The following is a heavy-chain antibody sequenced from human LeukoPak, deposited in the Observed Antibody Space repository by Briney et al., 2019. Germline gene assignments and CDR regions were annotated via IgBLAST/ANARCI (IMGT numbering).Heavy chain of an antibody. CDR1: GFTFSSYE. D-gene: IGHD6-19*01. V-gene: IGHV3-48*03. J-gene: IGHJ4*02. Sequence: GGSLRLSRAASGFTFSSYEMNWVRQAPGKGLEWVSYISSSGSTIYYADSVKGRFTISRDNAKNSLYLQMNSLRAEDTAVYSCARSIAVAGSPSDYWGQGTLVTVSS. CDR3: ARSIAVAGSPSDY. CDR2: ISSSGSTI.